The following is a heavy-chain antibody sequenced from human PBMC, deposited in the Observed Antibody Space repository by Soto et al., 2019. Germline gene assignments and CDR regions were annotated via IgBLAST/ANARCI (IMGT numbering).Heavy chain of an antibody. CDR1: SGSISGYY. CDR3: ARFDFGDYRGLDY. CDR2: ISYIGNT. J-gene: IGHJ4*02. Sequence: QVHLQESGPGLVKPSETLSLTCTVSSGSISGYYWSWIRQPPGKGLECIGYISYIGNTHYNPSLMSRVTISIDTSKSQFSLKVTSVTAADTALYYCARFDFGDYRGLDYWGQGTLVTVSS. V-gene: IGHV4-59*08. D-gene: IGHD4-17*01.